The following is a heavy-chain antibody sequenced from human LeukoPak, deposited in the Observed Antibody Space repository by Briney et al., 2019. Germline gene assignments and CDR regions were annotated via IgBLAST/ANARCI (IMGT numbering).Heavy chain of an antibody. J-gene: IGHJ5*02. D-gene: IGHD3-22*01. CDR1: GGSFIGYY. Sequence: PSETLSLTCAGYGGSFIGYYWSGIRQPPGKGLEWIGEINHSGSTNYNPSLKSRVTISVDTSKNQFSLKLSSVTAADTAVYYCARRRNYYDSMSRPYNWFDPWGQGTLVTVS. CDR2: INHSGST. V-gene: IGHV4-34*01. CDR3: ARRRNYYDSMSRPYNWFDP.